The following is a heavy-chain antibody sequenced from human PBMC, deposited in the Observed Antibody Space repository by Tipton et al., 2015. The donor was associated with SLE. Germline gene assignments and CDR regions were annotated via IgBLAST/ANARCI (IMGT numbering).Heavy chain of an antibody. D-gene: IGHD5-12*01. CDR3: ARHHSLLRRFDP. V-gene: IGHV4-4*08. J-gene: IGHJ5*02. Sequence: LRLSCNVSADSISNYYWNWIRQSPGKGLEWIGYIYSTGNTNYNPSLASRVTISLDTAKNQFSLRLSSVTAADTAVYFCARHHSLLRRFDPWGQGTLVTVSS. CDR2: IYSTGNT. CDR1: ADSISNYY.